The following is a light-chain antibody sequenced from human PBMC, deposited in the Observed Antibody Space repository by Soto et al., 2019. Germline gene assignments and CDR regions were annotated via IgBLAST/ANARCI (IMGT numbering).Light chain of an antibody. Sequence: QSALTQPPSASGSPGQSVTISCTGTSSDVGAYKFVSWYQLHPGKAPKLMIYEVNVRPSGVPDRFSGSKSGNTASLTVSGLQVEDEADYYCRSNGGRSNLVFGGGTKVTVL. J-gene: IGLJ2*01. CDR1: SSDVGAYKF. CDR2: EVN. CDR3: RSNGGRSNLV. V-gene: IGLV2-8*01.